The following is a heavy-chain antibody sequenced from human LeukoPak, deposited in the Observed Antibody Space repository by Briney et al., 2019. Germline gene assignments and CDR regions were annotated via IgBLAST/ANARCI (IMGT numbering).Heavy chain of an antibody. V-gene: IGHV4-34*01. D-gene: IGHD6-13*01. Sequence: PSETLSLTCAVYGGSFSGYYWSWIRQPPGKGLEWIGEINHSGSTNYNPSLKSRVTISVDTSKNQFSLKLNSVTAADTAVYYCAREVSWYGEVLYFDSWGQGILVTVSS. J-gene: IGHJ4*02. CDR3: AREVSWYGEVLYFDS. CDR2: INHSGST. CDR1: GGSFSGYY.